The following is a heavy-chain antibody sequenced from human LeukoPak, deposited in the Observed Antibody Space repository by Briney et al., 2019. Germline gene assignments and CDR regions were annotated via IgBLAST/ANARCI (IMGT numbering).Heavy chain of an antibody. Sequence: SETLSLTCTVSGGSISSGGYYWSWIRQHPGKGLESIGYIYYSGSTYYNPSLKSRVTISVDTSKNQFSLKLSSVSAADTVVYYCARGGDYDILTGYYIAPYFDYWGQGTLVTASS. J-gene: IGHJ4*02. V-gene: IGHV4-31*03. CDR1: GGSISSGGYY. CDR3: ARGGDYDILTGYYIAPYFDY. D-gene: IGHD3-9*01. CDR2: IYYSGST.